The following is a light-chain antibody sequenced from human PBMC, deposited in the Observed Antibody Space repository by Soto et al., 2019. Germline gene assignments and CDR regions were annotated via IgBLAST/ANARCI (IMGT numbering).Light chain of an antibody. V-gene: IGKV3D-20*01. CDR1: QSVSRRR. Sequence: DIELTQSPSTLSLSAGERATISCRASQSVSRRRLAWYQQTPALAPRLLYDGSYCKKTVIPNFSSGGGARDVIILTSSLQAQEFSTYYCQQRYSSPRTFGQGTKVDIK. CDR3: QQRYSSPRT. CDR2: GSY. J-gene: IGKJ1*01.